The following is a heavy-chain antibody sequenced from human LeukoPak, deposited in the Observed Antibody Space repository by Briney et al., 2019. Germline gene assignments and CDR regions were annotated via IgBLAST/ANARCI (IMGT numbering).Heavy chain of an antibody. D-gene: IGHD5-12*01. CDR2: IYYSGST. J-gene: IGHJ4*02. Sequence: PSETLSLTCTVSGGSISSYYWSWIRQPPGKGLEWIGYIYYSGSTNYNPSLKSRVSISVDTSKNHFSLRLSSVTAADTAVYFCARGGYSGYDYLDYWGQGTLVTVSS. CDR3: ARGGYSGYDYLDY. CDR1: GGSISSYY. V-gene: IGHV4-59*08.